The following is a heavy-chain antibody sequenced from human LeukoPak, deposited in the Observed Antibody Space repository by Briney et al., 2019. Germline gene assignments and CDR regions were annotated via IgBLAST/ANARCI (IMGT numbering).Heavy chain of an antibody. D-gene: IGHD6-19*01. V-gene: IGHV3-49*04. Sequence: GGSLRLSCTPSGFTFGDNAMTWVRQAPGRGLEWVGFIGSKTYGETTEYAASVKGRFTISRDDSKSIAYLQMNSLKSEDTAVYYCTRGIAKTGMNCWGQGTLVTVSA. CDR2: IGSKTYGETT. CDR1: GFTFGDNA. CDR3: TRGIAKTGMNC. J-gene: IGHJ4*02.